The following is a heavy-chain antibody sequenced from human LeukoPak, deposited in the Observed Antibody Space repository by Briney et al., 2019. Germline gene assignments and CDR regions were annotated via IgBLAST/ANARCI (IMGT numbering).Heavy chain of an antibody. J-gene: IGHJ3*02. D-gene: IGHD1-14*01. Sequence: GRSLRLSCAASGFTFSSYGMHWVRQAPGKGLERVAVIWYDGSNKYYADSVKGRFTISRDNSKNTLYLQMNSLRAEDTAVYYCARDLRTHRSAAYDAFDIWGQGTMVTVSS. CDR1: GFTFSSYG. CDR2: IWYDGSNK. V-gene: IGHV3-33*01. CDR3: ARDLRTHRSAAYDAFDI.